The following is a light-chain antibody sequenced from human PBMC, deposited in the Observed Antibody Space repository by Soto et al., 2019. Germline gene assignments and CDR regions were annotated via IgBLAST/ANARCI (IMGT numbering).Light chain of an antibody. V-gene: IGKV1-9*01. CDR1: QGISSY. J-gene: IGKJ5*01. CDR3: QHLNSNLPIT. CDR2: AAS. Sequence: DIQLTQSPSFLSASVGDRVTITCRASQGISSYLAWYQQKPGKAPKLLLYAASTLQSGVPSRFSGSGSGTEFTLTISSLQPEDFATYYCQHLNSNLPITFGQGTRLEIK.